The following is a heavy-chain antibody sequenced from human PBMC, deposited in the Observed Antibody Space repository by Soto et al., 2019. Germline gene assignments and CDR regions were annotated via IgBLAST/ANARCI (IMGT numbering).Heavy chain of an antibody. J-gene: IGHJ6*03. Sequence: ASVKVSCKASGYTFTSYGISWVRQAPGQGLEWMGWISAYNGNTNYAQKLQGRVTMTTDTSTSTAYMELRSLRSDDTAVYYCARDKGGYDYSYYYYYTDVWGKGTTVTVSS. CDR1: GYTFTSYG. D-gene: IGHD5-12*01. CDR3: ARDKGGYDYSYYYYYTDV. V-gene: IGHV1-18*01. CDR2: ISAYNGNT.